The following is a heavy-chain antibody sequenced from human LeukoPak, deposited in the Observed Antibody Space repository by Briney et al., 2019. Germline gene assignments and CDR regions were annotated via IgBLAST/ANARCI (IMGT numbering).Heavy chain of an antibody. CDR2: IYYSGST. Sequence: PSETLSLTCTVSGGSISSGGYYWSWIRQHPGKGLEWIGYIYYSGSTYYNPSLKSRVTISVDTSKNQFSLKLSSVTAADTAVYYCARDKGHYYGSGSYWDYWGQGTLVTVSS. CDR3: ARDKGHYYGSGSYWDY. V-gene: IGHV4-31*03. J-gene: IGHJ4*02. CDR1: GGSISSGGYY. D-gene: IGHD3-10*01.